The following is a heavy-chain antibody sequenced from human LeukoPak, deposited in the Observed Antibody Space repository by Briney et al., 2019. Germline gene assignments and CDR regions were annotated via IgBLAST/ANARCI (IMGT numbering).Heavy chain of an antibody. CDR1: GDSISSSNW. CDR3: ARDQGSSSAFDY. CDR2: IYHSGST. V-gene: IGHV4-4*02. Sequence: SGTLSLTCAVSGDSISSSNWWSWVRQPPGKGLEWIGEIYHSGSTNYNPSLKSRVTISVDKSKNQFSLKLSSATAADTAVYYCARDQGSSSAFDYWGQGTLVTVSS. J-gene: IGHJ4*02. D-gene: IGHD6-6*01.